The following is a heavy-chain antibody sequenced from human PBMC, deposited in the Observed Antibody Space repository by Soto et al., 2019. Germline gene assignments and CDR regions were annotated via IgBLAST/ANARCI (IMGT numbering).Heavy chain of an antibody. Sequence: QVQLEQSGSEVKKSGSSVKVSCKASGYSFSSHAITWVRQAPGQGLEWMGGIIPVFGTPSYAQKFQGRVTISADKSTNTSYLELRRLRSEDTAVYYCARGGAVSTSWYWGDGLDSWGQGTQVTVSS. CDR1: GYSFSSHA. V-gene: IGHV1-69*06. CDR2: IIPVFGTP. J-gene: IGHJ4*02. D-gene: IGHD6-13*01. CDR3: ARGGAVSTSWYWGDGLDS.